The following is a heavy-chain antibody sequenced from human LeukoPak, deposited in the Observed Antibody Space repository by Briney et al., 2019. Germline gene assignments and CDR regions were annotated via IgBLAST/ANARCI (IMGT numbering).Heavy chain of an antibody. CDR2: IWYDGSNK. D-gene: IGHD6-19*01. V-gene: IGHV3-33*01. Sequence: GALRLSCAASGFTFSSYAMHWVRQAPGKGLEWVAVIWYDGSNKYYADSVKGRFTISRDHSKSTLYLQMKSLRAEDTAVYYCARELEIAVAGTLGYWGQGTLVTVSS. CDR1: GFTFSSYA. J-gene: IGHJ4*02. CDR3: ARELEIAVAGTLGY.